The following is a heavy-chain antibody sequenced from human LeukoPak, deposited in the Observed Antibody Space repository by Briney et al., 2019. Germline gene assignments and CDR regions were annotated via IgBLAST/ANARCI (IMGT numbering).Heavy chain of an antibody. V-gene: IGHV3-33*01. CDR3: ARGAPLEYCGGDCSRLLDY. CDR1: GFTFSSYG. Sequence: GGSLRLSCVASGFTFSSYGIHWVRQVPGKGLEWVAFIWYDGSYKNYVDSVEGRFTISRDNSKNTLYLQMNSLRDEDTAVYYCARGAPLEYCGGDCSRLLDYWGQGTLVTVSS. J-gene: IGHJ4*02. CDR2: IWYDGSYK. D-gene: IGHD2-21*02.